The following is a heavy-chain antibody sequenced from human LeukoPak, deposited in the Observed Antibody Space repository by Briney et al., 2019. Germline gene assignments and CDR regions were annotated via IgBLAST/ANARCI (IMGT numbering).Heavy chain of an antibody. J-gene: IGHJ4*02. V-gene: IGHV3-23*01. CDR2: ISDSGDNS. CDR3: ATYLYTRSPSRNFDH. D-gene: IGHD2-2*02. Sequence: GGSLRLSCAPSGITFSRYAMSWVRQAPGKGLEWVSLISDSGDNSYYADSVKGRFTISRDNSKNTLYLQMNSLRAEDTAVYYCATYLYTRSPSRNFDHWGQGSLVTVSS. CDR1: GITFSRYA.